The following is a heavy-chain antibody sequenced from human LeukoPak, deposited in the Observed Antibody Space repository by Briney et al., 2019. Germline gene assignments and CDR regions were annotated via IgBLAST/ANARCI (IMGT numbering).Heavy chain of an antibody. D-gene: IGHD5-24*01. J-gene: IGHJ5*02. V-gene: IGHV3-30*02. Sequence: GGSLRLPCAASGFTFSNYGIHWVRQAPGKGLEWVAFIRYDGVNKYYADSVKGRFTISRDNSKNTLYLQMNSLRAEDTAVYYCARGGEEMANKNWFDPWGQGTLVTVSS. CDR3: ARGGEEMANKNWFDP. CDR1: GFTFSNYG. CDR2: IRYDGVNK.